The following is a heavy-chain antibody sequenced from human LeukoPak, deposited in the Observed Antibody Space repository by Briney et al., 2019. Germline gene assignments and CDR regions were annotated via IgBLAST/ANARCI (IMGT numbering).Heavy chain of an antibody. D-gene: IGHD6-25*01. CDR1: GYTFTSYD. V-gene: IGHV1-8*01. J-gene: IGHJ4*02. Sequence: ASVKVSCKASGYTFTSYDINWVRQATGQGLEWMGWMNPNSGNTGYAQKFQGRVTMTRNTSISTAYMELSSLRSEDTAVYYCAIRRGIAAYYFDYWGQGTLVTVSS. CDR3: AIRRGIAAYYFDY. CDR2: MNPNSGNT.